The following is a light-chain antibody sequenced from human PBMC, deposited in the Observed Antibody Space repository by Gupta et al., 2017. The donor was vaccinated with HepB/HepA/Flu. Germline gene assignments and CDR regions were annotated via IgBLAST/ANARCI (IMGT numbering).Light chain of an antibody. J-gene: IGLJ2*01. Sequence: QSALTQPASVSGSPGQSITLSCTGTSSDVGTYNYVSWYQQHPGKAPKLMIYDVSNRPAGVANRFSGSKSGNTASLTISGLQAEDEADYYCSSYTRSSSVVFGGGTKLTVL. CDR2: DVS. CDR3: SSYTRSSSVV. V-gene: IGLV2-14*03. CDR1: SSDVGTYNY.